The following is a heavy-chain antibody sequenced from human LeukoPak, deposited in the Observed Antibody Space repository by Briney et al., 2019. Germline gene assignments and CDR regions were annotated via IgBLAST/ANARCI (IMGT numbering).Heavy chain of an antibody. CDR3: ATLNSGYDPEPDVS. V-gene: IGHV1-3*01. J-gene: IGHJ4*02. D-gene: IGHD5-12*01. Sequence: ASVKVSCKASGYTFSSYAMHWVRQAPGQRLEWMGWINAGNGNTKYSQKFQGRVTITRDTSASTAYMALSSLRFEDTAVYYCATLNSGYDPEPDVSWGQATLVTVSS. CDR2: INAGNGNT. CDR1: GYTFSSYA.